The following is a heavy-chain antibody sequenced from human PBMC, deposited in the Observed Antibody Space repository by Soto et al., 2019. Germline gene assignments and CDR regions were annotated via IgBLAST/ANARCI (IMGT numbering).Heavy chain of an antibody. J-gene: IGHJ6*02. D-gene: IGHD1-26*01. CDR2: IIPIFGTA. V-gene: IGHV1-69*13. Sequence: SVKVSCKASGGTFSSYAISWVRQAPGQGLEWMGGIIPIFGTANYAQKVQGRVTITADESTGTAYMELSSLRSEDTAVYYCARTRWELVYYGMDVWGQGTTVTVSS. CDR3: ARTRWELVYYGMDV. CDR1: GGTFSSYA.